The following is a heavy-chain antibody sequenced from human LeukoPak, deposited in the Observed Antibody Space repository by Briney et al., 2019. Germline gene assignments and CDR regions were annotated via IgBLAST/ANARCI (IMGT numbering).Heavy chain of an antibody. V-gene: IGHV3-23*01. CDR1: GFTFSSYA. CDR3: AKGPDIVVVPAPI. J-gene: IGHJ4*02. Sequence: PGGALRLSCAASGFTFSSYAMSWVRQAPGKGLEWVSAISGSGGSTYYADSVKGRFTISRDNSKNTLYLQMNSLRAEDTAVYYCAKGPDIVVVPAPIWAQGTLVTVSS. D-gene: IGHD2-2*01. CDR2: ISGSGGST.